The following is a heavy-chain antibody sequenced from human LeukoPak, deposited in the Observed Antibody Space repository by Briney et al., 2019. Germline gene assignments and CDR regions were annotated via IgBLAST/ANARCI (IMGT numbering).Heavy chain of an antibody. D-gene: IGHD3-10*01. Sequence: GGSLRLSCAASGFTFSNAWMNWVRQAPGKGLEWVGRIKRKSDGGTTDYAAPVKGRFTISRDESTNTLNLQMKSLKSEDTAVYYCTMGLWFGELYLDYWGQGTLVTVSS. CDR2: IKRKSDGGTT. V-gene: IGHV3-15*01. J-gene: IGHJ4*02. CDR3: TMGLWFGELYLDY. CDR1: GFTFSNAW.